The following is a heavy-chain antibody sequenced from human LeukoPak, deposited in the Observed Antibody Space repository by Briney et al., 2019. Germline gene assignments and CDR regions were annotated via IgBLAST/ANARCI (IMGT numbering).Heavy chain of an antibody. J-gene: IGHJ6*03. V-gene: IGHV4-34*01. D-gene: IGHD5/OR15-5a*01. CDR2: INHYGST. CDR1: GGSFSNYH. Sequence: SETLSLTCAVYGGSFSNYHWNWIRQPPGKGLEWIGEINHYGSTNYNPSLKSRVTISVDASKNQFSLKLSSVTAADTAVYYCARGALRGFYAFFYMDVWGKGTTVTASS. CDR3: ARGALRGFYAFFYMDV.